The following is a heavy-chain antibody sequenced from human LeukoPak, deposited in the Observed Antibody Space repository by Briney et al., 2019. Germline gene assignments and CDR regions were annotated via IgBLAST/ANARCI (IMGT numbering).Heavy chain of an antibody. Sequence: GESLKISCRGSGYSFTSYWIGWVRQMPGKGLEWMGIIYPGDSDTRYSPSFQGQVTISADKSISTAYLQWSSLKASDTAMYYCARGVDCSSTSCYEKVWFDPWGQGTLVTVSS. V-gene: IGHV5-51*01. D-gene: IGHD2-2*01. J-gene: IGHJ5*02. CDR3: ARGVDCSSTSCYEKVWFDP. CDR1: GYSFTSYW. CDR2: IYPGDSDT.